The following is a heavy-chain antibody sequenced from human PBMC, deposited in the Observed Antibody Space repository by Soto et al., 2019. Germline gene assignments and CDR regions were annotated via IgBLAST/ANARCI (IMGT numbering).Heavy chain of an antibody. J-gene: IGHJ6*02. D-gene: IGHD1-26*01. CDR3: ALSPFSGTSYYYYGMDV. CDR1: GYTLTELS. V-gene: IGHV1-24*01. CDR2: FDPEDGET. Sequence: GASVKVSCKVSGYTLTELSMHWVRQAPGKGLELMGGFDPEDGETIYAQKFQGRVTMTEDTSTDTAYMELSSLRSEDTAVYYCALSPFSGTSYYYYGMDVWGQGTTVTVSS.